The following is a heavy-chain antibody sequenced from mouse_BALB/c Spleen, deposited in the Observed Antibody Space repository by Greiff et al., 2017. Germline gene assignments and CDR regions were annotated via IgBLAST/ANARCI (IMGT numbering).Heavy chain of an antibody. V-gene: IGHV1-82*01. CDR2: IYPGDGDT. CDR1: GYAFSSSW. CDR3: ARYYRYDEWYCDV. J-gene: IGHJ1*01. D-gene: IGHD2-14*01. Sequence: QVQLQQSGPELVKPGASVKISCKASGYAFSSSWMHWVKQRPGQGLEWIGRIYPGDGDTNYNGKFKGKATLTADKSSSTAYMQLSSLTSVDSAVYFCARYYRYDEWYCDVWGAGTTVTVSS.